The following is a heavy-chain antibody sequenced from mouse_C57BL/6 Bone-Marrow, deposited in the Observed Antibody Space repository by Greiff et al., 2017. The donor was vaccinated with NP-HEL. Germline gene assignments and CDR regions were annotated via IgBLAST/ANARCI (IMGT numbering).Heavy chain of an antibody. Sequence: QVQLQQSGAELARPGASVKLSCKASGYTFTSYGISWVKQRTGQGLEWIGEIYPRSGNTYYNEKFKGKATLTADKSSSTAYMELRSLTSEDSAVYFCARYYYGSSSYAMDYWGQGTSVTVSS. CDR1: GYTFTSYG. D-gene: IGHD1-1*01. CDR2: IYPRSGNT. J-gene: IGHJ4*01. CDR3: ARYYYGSSSYAMDY. V-gene: IGHV1-81*01.